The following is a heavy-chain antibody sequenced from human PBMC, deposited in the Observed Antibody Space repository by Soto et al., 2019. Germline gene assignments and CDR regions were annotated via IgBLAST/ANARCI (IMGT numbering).Heavy chain of an antibody. Sequence: QVQLVESGGGVVQPGRSLRLSCAASGFTFSSYGMHWVRQAPGKGLEWVAVISYDGSNKYYADSVKGRFTISRDNSKNPLELQMDSLGAEDTAVDYRGKDRRAVAGTLVFDFWGQGTLVTVSS. V-gene: IGHV3-30*18. CDR3: GKDRRAVAGTLVFDF. CDR2: ISYDGSNK. D-gene: IGHD6-19*01. J-gene: IGHJ4*02. CDR1: GFTFSSYG.